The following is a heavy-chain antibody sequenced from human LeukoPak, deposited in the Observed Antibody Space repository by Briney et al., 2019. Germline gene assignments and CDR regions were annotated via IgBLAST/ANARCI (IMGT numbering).Heavy chain of an antibody. CDR2: IWYDGSNK. CDR3: ARELPPVATYYLDY. CDR1: GFTFSSYG. J-gene: IGHJ4*02. V-gene: IGHV3-33*01. D-gene: IGHD2-15*01. Sequence: GGSLRLSCAASGFTFSSYGMHWVRQAPGKGLEWVAVIWYDGSNKYYADSVKGRFTISRDNSKTTVYLQMNSLRAEDTAVYYCARELPPVATYYLDYWGQGTLVTVSS.